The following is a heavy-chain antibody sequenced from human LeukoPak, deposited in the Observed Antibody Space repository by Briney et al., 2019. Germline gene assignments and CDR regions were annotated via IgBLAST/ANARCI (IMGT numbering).Heavy chain of an antibody. J-gene: IGHJ4*02. CDR2: ISWDTGSK. V-gene: IGHV3-9*01. CDR3: AKGLWRGAIDY. Sequence: PGRSLRLSCAASGFTFDDYAMHWVRQPPGKGLEWVSGISWDTGSKGYADSVKGRFTISRDNAKNSLYLQMNSLRAEDTALYYCAKGLWRGAIDYWGQGTLVTVSS. D-gene: IGHD1-26*01. CDR1: GFTFDDYA.